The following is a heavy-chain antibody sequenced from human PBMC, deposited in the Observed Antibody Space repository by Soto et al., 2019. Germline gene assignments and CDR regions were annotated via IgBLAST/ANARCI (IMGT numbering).Heavy chain of an antibody. CDR1: GFTFDDYG. CDR3: ARDHHRYSGYDYVDY. J-gene: IGHJ4*02. V-gene: IGHV3-20*04. Sequence: GGSLRLSCAASGFTFDDYGMSWVRQAPGKGLEWVSGINWNGGSTGYADSVKGRFTISRDNAKNSLYLQMNSLRAEDTAVYYCARDHHRYSGYDYVDYWGQGTLVTSPQ. D-gene: IGHD5-12*01. CDR2: INWNGGST.